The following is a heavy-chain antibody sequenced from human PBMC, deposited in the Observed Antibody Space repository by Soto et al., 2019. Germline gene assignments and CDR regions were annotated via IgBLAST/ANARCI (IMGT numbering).Heavy chain of an antibody. CDR1: GFTVSSNY. Sequence: EVQLVESGGGLIQPGGSLRLSCAASGFTVSSNYMSWVRQAPGKGLEWVSVIYSGGSTYYADSVKGRFTISSDNSKNTLYRQMNSLRAEDTAVYYCARDRVESGYPEYCQHWGQGTLVTVSS. CDR3: ARDRVESGYPEYCQH. D-gene: IGHD3-22*01. J-gene: IGHJ1*01. CDR2: IYSGGST. V-gene: IGHV3-53*01.